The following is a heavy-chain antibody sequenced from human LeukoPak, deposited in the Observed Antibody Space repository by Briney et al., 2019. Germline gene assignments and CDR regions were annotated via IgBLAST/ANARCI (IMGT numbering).Heavy chain of an antibody. D-gene: IGHD3-10*01. CDR1: GGSISSGGYY. CDR2: IYYSGST. J-gene: IGHJ5*02. CDR3: ARVSWFGELYNWFDP. V-gene: IGHV4-31*03. Sequence: SQTLSLTCTVPGGSISSGGYYWSWIRQHPGKGLEWIGYIYYSGSTYYNPSLKSRVTISVDTSKNQFSLKLSSVTAADTAVYYCARVSWFGELYNWFDPWGQGTLVTVSS.